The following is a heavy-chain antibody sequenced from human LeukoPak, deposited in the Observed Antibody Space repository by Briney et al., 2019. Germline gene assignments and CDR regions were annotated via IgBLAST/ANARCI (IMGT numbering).Heavy chain of an antibody. CDR3: ARGYCSSTSCPTPDYGMDV. CDR1: GGSISSGGYY. Sequence: PSQTLSLTCTVSGGSISSGGYYWSWIRQHPGKGLEWIGYIYYSGSTYYNPSLKSRVTISVDTSKNQFSLKLSSVTAADTAVYYCARGYCSSTSCPTPDYGMDVWGQGTTVTVSS. V-gene: IGHV4-31*03. CDR2: IYYSGST. D-gene: IGHD2-2*01. J-gene: IGHJ6*02.